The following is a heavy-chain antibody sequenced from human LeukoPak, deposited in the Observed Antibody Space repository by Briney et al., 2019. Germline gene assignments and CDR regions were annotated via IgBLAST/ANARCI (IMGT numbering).Heavy chain of an antibody. CDR1: GGSISSGSYY. V-gene: IGHV4-61*02. CDR2: IYTSGST. D-gene: IGHD6-19*01. CDR3: ARDLVSSGGFDP. Sequence: SETLSLTCTVSGGSISSGSYYWSWIRQPAGKGLEWIGRIYTSGSTNYNPSLKSRVTISVDTSKNQFSLKLSSVTAADTAVYYCARDLVSSGGFDPWGQGTQVTVSS. J-gene: IGHJ5*02.